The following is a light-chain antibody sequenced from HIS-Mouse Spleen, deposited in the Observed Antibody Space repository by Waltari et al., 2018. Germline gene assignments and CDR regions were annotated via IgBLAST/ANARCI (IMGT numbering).Light chain of an antibody. J-gene: IGLJ2*01. V-gene: IGLV2-8*01. Sequence: QSALTQPPSASGSPGQSVTISCTGTSSDVGGYNYVSWYQQHPGKAPKLMIYEVSKRPSGAPDRFSCSKSGNTASLTVSGLQAEDEADYYCSSYAGSNNWVFGGGTKLTVL. CDR2: EVS. CDR1: SSDVGGYNY. CDR3: SSYAGSNNWV.